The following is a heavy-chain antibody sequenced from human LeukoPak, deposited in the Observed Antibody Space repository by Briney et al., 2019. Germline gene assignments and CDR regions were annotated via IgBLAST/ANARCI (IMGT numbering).Heavy chain of an antibody. CDR3: ARTTVTHEDTFGI. V-gene: IGHV4-34*01. Sequence: PSETLSLTCAVYGGSFSDYYWTWIRQVPGKGLEWIGEINHSGSTNYNPSLKSRVTMSIDTSKKQFSLKVSSVTAADTAVYYSARTTVTHEDTFGIWGQGTMVTVSS. D-gene: IGHD4-17*01. J-gene: IGHJ3*02. CDR1: GGSFSDYY. CDR2: INHSGST.